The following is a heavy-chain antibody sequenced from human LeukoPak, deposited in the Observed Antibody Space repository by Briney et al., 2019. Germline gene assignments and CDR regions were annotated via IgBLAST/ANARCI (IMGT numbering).Heavy chain of an antibody. CDR1: GFTFSSYS. V-gene: IGHV3-48*01. CDR2: ISSTSGTI. D-gene: IGHD3-9*01. Sequence: GGSLRLSCAASGFTFSSYSMNWVRQAPGKGLEWVSYISSTSGTIYYADSVKGRFTISRDNSKNTLYLQMNNLRAEDTAIYYCAKAANYDILTGYYLDYWGQGTLVTVSS. CDR3: AKAANYDILTGYYLDY. J-gene: IGHJ4*02.